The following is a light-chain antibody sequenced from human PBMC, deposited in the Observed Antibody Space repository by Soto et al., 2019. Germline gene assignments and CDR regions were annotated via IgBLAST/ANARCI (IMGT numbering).Light chain of an antibody. J-gene: IGKJ4*01. CDR2: DAS. Sequence: EIVLTQSPATLSLSPGERATLSCRASQSVSSYLAWYQQKPGQAPRLLIYDASNRATGIPARFSGSGSGTDCTLTISNLEPEDFAVYYCQQRSNWPLTFGGGTKVEIK. V-gene: IGKV3-11*01. CDR3: QQRSNWPLT. CDR1: QSVSSY.